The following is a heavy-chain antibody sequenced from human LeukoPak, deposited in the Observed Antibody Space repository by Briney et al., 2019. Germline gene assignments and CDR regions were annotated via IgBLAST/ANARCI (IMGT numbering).Heavy chain of an antibody. V-gene: IGHV1-8*01. CDR2: MNPNSGNT. D-gene: IGHD2-2*01. J-gene: IGHJ5*02. CDR3: AIGLGYCSSTSCYVWFDP. CDR1: GYIFTSYD. Sequence: ASVKVSCKASGYIFTSYDINWVRQATGQGLEWMGWMNPNSGNTGYAQKFQGRVTMTRNTSISTAYMELSSLRSEDTAVYYCAIGLGYCSSTSCYVWFDPWGQGTLVTVSS.